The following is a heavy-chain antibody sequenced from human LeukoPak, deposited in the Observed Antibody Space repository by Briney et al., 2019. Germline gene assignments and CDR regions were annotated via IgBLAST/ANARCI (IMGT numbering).Heavy chain of an antibody. Sequence: SETLSLTCAVYGGSFSGYYWSWLRQPPGKGLEWIGEINHSGSTNYNPSLKSRVTISVDTSKNQFSLKLSSVTAADTAVYYCARVDGPTRFDYWGQGTLVTVSS. CDR1: GGSFSGYY. CDR3: ARVDGPTRFDY. V-gene: IGHV4-34*01. D-gene: IGHD5-24*01. J-gene: IGHJ4*02. CDR2: INHSGST.